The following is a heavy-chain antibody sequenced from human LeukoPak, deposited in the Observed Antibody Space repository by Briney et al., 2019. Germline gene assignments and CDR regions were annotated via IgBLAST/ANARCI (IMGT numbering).Heavy chain of an antibody. Sequence: ASVKVSCKASGYTFAGYYMHWVRQAPGQGLEWMGWINPNSGGTNYAQKFQGRVTMTRDTSISTAYMELSRLRSDDTAVYYCARDRQLWGGAFDIWGQGTMVTVSS. CDR3: ARDRQLWGGAFDI. CDR1: GYTFAGYY. D-gene: IGHD5-18*01. V-gene: IGHV1-2*02. CDR2: INPNSGGT. J-gene: IGHJ3*02.